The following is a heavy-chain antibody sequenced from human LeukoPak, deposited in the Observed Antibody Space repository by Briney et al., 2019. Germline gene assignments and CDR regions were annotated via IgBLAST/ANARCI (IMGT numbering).Heavy chain of an antibody. CDR1: GFTFSSYG. J-gene: IGHJ4*02. CDR2: IRYDASNK. Sequence: GGSLRLSCAASGFTFSSYGMHWVRQAPGKGLEWVAFIRYDASNKYNADSVKGRFTISRDNSKNTLYLQMNSLRPEDTAVYYCAKDGSGGSSGLDYWGQGTLVTVSS. V-gene: IGHV3-30*02. CDR3: AKDGSGGSSGLDY. D-gene: IGHD2-15*01.